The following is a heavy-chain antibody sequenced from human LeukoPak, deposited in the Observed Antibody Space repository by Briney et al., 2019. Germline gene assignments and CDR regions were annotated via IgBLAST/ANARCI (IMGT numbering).Heavy chain of an antibody. CDR1: GGSISSGSYY. Sequence: SQTLSLTCTVSGGSISSGSYYWSWIRQPAGKGLEWIGRIYTSGSTYYNPSLKSRVTLSVDTSNNYFSLKLRSVTAADTAVYYCARHNYYHFWSTLNWFDPWGQGTLVTVSS. J-gene: IGHJ5*02. D-gene: IGHD3-3*01. CDR3: ARHNYYHFWSTLNWFDP. V-gene: IGHV4-61*02. CDR2: IYTSGST.